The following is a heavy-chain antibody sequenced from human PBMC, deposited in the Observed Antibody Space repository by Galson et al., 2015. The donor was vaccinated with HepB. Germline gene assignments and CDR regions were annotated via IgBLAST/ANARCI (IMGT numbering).Heavy chain of an antibody. J-gene: IGHJ4*02. V-gene: IGHV3-33*08. CDR2: IWYDGSNK. CDR1: GFTFSSYG. Sequence: SLRLSCAASGFTFSSYGMLWVRQAPGKGLEWVAVIWYDGSNKYYADSVKGRFTISRDNSKNTLYLQMNSLRAEDTAVYYCARVNSDHSGYYPFDYWGQGTLVTVSS. D-gene: IGHD3-22*01. CDR3: ARVNSDHSGYYPFDY.